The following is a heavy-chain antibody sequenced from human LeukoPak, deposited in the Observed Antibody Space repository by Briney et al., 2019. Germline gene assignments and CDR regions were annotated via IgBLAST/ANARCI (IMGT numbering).Heavy chain of an antibody. CDR3: ARDHYGSGSYYGDAFDI. CDR1: GYTFTSYA. J-gene: IGHJ3*02. V-gene: IGHV1-3*01. Sequence: AASVKVSCKASGYTFTSYAMHWVRQAPGQRLEWMGWINAGNGNTKYSQKFQGRVTITRDTSASTAYMELSSLRSEDTAVYYCARDHYGSGSYYGDAFDIWGQGTMVTVSP. D-gene: IGHD3-10*01. CDR2: INAGNGNT.